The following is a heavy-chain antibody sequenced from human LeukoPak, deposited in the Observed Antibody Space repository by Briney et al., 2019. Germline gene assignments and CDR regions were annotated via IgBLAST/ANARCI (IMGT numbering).Heavy chain of an antibody. CDR2: INHSGST. V-gene: IGHV4-34*01. CDR1: GGSPAGNC. Sequence: KTSETLSLTCVVYGGSPAGNCCSWNRQPPGKGLEWIGEINHSGSTNYSPSLNSRVTISVDTSKNHLSLRLISVTAADTAVYCCARVSQKPGDYCYERRGYYQSYYYDIEVQGPGTTVTVSS. CDR3: ARVSQKPGDYCYERRGYYQSYYYDIEV. J-gene: IGHJ6*02. D-gene: IGHD3-22*01.